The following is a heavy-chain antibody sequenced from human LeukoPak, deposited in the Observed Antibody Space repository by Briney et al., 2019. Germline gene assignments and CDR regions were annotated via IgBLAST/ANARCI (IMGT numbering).Heavy chain of an antibody. Sequence: PSETLSLTCTVSGGSISSYYWSWLRQPAGKGREWFGRIYTSGSTNYNPSLKSRVTMSVDTSKNQFSLKLSSVTAADTAVYYCATSPYYYYYMDVWGKGTTVTVSS. CDR2: IYTSGST. CDR3: ATSPYYYYYMDV. V-gene: IGHV4-4*07. J-gene: IGHJ6*03. CDR1: GGSISSYY.